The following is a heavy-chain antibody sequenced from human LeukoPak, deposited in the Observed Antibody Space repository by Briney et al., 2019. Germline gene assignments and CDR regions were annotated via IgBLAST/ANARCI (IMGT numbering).Heavy chain of an antibody. Sequence: GGSLRLSCAASEFTFSNSAMSWVRQAPGKGLEWVSTLSGSGITTYYADSVTGRFTISRDNSKNTLYLQMNSLRAEDTAVYYCAKGIYSSGWSYFDYWGHGTLVTVSS. V-gene: IGHV3-23*01. D-gene: IGHD6-19*01. CDR2: LSGSGITT. CDR1: EFTFSNSA. CDR3: AKGIYSSGWSYFDY. J-gene: IGHJ4*01.